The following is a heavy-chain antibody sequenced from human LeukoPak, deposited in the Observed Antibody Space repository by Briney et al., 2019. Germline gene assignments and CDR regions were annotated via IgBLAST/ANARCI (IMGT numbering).Heavy chain of an antibody. CDR1: GGTFSSYA. CDR2: IIPIFGTA. V-gene: IGHV1-69*13. Sequence: ASVKVSCKASGGTFSSYAISWVRQAPGQGLEWMGGIIPIFGTANYAQKFQGRVTITADESTSTAYMELSSLRSEDTAVYYCARVNGAMSWFDPCGQGTLVTVSS. D-gene: IGHD7-27*01. J-gene: IGHJ5*02. CDR3: ARVNGAMSWFDP.